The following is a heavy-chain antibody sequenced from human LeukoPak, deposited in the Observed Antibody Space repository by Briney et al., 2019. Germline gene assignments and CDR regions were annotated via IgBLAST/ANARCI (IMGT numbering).Heavy chain of an antibody. J-gene: IGHJ5*02. D-gene: IGHD3-9*01. CDR1: GYTFTSYG. CDR2: ISAYNGNT. V-gene: IGHV1-18*01. CDR3: ARDSDYDILTGRNWFDP. Sequence: ASVKVSCKASGYTFTSYGISWVRQAPGQGLEWMGWISAYNGNTNYAQKLQGRVTMTTDTSTSTAYMELRSLRSDDTAVYYCARDSDYDILTGRNWFDPWGQGTLVTVSS.